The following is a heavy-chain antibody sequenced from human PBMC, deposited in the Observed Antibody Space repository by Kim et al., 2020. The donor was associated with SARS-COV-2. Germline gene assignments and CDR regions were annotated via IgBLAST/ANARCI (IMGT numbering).Heavy chain of an antibody. V-gene: IGHV4-39*01. CDR2: IYYSGST. J-gene: IGHJ4*02. CDR1: GGSISSSSYY. Sequence: SETLSLTCTVSGGSISSSSYYWGWIRQPPGKGLEWIGSIYYSGSTYYNPSLKSRVTISVDTSKNQFSLKLSSVTAADTAVYYCARLDIVGAFRGGFDYWGQGTLVTVSS. D-gene: IGHD1-26*01. CDR3: ARLDIVGAFRGGFDY.